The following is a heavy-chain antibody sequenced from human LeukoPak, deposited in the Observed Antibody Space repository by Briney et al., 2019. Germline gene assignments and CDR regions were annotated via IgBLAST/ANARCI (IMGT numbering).Heavy chain of an antibody. D-gene: IGHD3-3*01. CDR2: IRYDGSNK. CDR3: ASTRTFDFWNDY. CDR1: GFTFSSYG. J-gene: IGHJ4*02. V-gene: IGHV3-30*02. Sequence: GGSLRLSCAASGFTFSSYGMHWVRQAPGKGLEWVAFIRYDGSNKYYADSVKGRFTISRDNSKNTLYLQMNSLRAEDTAVYYCASTRTFDFWNDYWGQGTLVTVSS.